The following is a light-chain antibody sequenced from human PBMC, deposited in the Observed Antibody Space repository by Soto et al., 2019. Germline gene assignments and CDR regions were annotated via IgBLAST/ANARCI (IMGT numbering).Light chain of an antibody. CDR2: DAS. J-gene: IGKJ4*01. CDR1: QSLTNY. CDR3: QQRSTWPPT. Sequence: EIVLTQSPATLSWSPGERATLSCRASQSLTNYLAWYQQKPGQAPRLLIYDASTRATGIPARFSGSGSGTDFTLTISSLEPEDFAVYYCQQRSTWPPTFGGGTKVEIK. V-gene: IGKV3-11*01.